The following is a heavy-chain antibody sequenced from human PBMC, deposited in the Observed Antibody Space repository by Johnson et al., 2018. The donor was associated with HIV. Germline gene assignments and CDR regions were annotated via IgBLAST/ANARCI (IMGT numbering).Heavy chain of an antibody. CDR3: ARDPSGSYAEVTPDARFDI. CDR2: IYSGGST. D-gene: IGHD1-26*01. J-gene: IGHJ3*02. CDR1: GFTVSSNY. Sequence: MQLVESGGGLVQPGGSLRLSCAASGFTVSSNYMSWVRQAPGKGLEWVSVIYSGGSTYYADSVKGRFTISRDNSKNTLYLQMNSLRAEDTAVYYCARDPSGSYAEVTPDARFDIWGQGTMVTVSS. V-gene: IGHV3-66*01.